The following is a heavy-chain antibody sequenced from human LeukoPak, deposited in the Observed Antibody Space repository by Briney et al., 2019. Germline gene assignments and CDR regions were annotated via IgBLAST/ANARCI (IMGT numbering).Heavy chain of an antibody. CDR1: GDSISSSNYY. Sequence: PSETLSLTCSVSGDSISSSNYYWGWIRQPPGKGVEWIGSIYYSGTTYYNPSLKSRVTISVDTSKNHFSLKLSSVSAADTAVYYCVSGYYYGSADYWGQGTLVTVSS. CDR2: IYYSGTT. V-gene: IGHV4-39*02. CDR3: VSGYYYGSADY. D-gene: IGHD3-10*01. J-gene: IGHJ4*02.